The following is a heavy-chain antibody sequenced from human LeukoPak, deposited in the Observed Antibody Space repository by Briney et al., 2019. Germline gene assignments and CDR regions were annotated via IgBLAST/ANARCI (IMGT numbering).Heavy chain of an antibody. Sequence: GGSLRLSCAASGFTFSSYGMHWVRQAPGKGLEWVAVIWYDGSNKYYADSVKGRFTISRDISKNTLYLQMNGLRAEDTAVYYCAREVRGYYFDYWGQGTLVTVSS. CDR2: IWYDGSNK. CDR1: GFTFSSYG. V-gene: IGHV3-33*01. J-gene: IGHJ4*02. D-gene: IGHD3-22*01. CDR3: AREVRGYYFDY.